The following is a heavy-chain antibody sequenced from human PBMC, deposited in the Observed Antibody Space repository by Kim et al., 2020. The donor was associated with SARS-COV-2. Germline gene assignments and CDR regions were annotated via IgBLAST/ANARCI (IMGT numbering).Heavy chain of an antibody. Sequence: GGSLRLSCEAYGFTFSNYAMHWVRQAPGKGLEWVAAISYEGSTIKYADSVKGRLTISRDNSKNILSLQMNSLRAEDTAVYYCARVTKEYGSGRDGDFYGMDVWGQGTTVTVSS. CDR2: ISYEGSTI. J-gene: IGHJ6*02. D-gene: IGHD3-10*01. CDR3: ARVTKEYGSGRDGDFYGMDV. V-gene: IGHV3-30*04. CDR1: GFTFSNYA.